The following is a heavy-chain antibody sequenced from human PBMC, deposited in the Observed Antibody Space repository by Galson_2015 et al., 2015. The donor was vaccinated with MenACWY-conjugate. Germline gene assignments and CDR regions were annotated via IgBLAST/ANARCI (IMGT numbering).Heavy chain of an antibody. CDR2: IWYDGSNK. J-gene: IGHJ6*02. D-gene: IGHD1-26*01. CDR3: ARDLPIPVVGATSMGYYYYYYGMDV. CDR1: GFTFSSYS. Sequence: SLRLSCAASGFTFSSYSMNWVRQAPGKGLEWVAVIWYDGSNKYYADSVKGRFTISRDNSKNTLYLQINSLRAEDTAVYYCARDLPIPVVGATSMGYYYYYYGMDVWGQGTTVTVSS. V-gene: IGHV3-33*08.